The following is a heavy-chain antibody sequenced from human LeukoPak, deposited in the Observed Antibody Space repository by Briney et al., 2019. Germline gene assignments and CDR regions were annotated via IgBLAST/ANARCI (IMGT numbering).Heavy chain of an antibody. CDR2: IYYSGST. CDR3: ARHRGYGSGSYYYYFMDV. CDR1: GGSISSSSYQ. Sequence: SETLSLTCSVSGGSISSSSYQWGWIRQPPGKGLEWIGSIYYSGSTYYNPSLKSRVTISVDTSKNQFSLKLSSVTAADTALYYCARHRGYGSGSYYYYFMDVWGKGTTVTASS. V-gene: IGHV4-39*01. D-gene: IGHD3-10*01. J-gene: IGHJ6*03.